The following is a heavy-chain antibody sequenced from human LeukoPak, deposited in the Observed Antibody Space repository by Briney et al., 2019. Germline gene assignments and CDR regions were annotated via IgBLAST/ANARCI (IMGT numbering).Heavy chain of an antibody. D-gene: IGHD1-26*01. J-gene: IGHJ4*02. V-gene: IGHV3-23*01. CDR1: GFTFSSYA. CDR3: AKNPIVGATMVDY. CDR2: ISGSGGRT. Sequence: PGGSLRLSCAASGFTFSSYAMSWVRQAPGKGLEWVSGISGSGGRTYYADSVKGRFTISRDNSKNTLYLQMNSLRAEDTAVYFCAKNPIVGATMVDYWGQGTLVTVSA.